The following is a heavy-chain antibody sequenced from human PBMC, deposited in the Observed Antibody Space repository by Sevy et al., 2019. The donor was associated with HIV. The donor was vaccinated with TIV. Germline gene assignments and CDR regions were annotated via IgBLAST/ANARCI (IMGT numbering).Heavy chain of an antibody. Sequence: SETLSLTCTVSGGSINSDHWNWIRQPPGKGLEWIGYVYYTGATIYNPSLKNRVTISVERTKNQFSLKLTSVTAADTAVYYCARRNDFDIWGQGTMVTVSS. J-gene: IGHJ3*02. CDR2: VYYTGAT. CDR1: GGSINSDH. CDR3: ARRNDFDI. V-gene: IGHV4-59*08.